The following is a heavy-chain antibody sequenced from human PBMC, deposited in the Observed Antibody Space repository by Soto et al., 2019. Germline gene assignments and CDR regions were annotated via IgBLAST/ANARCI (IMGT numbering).Heavy chain of an antibody. CDR2: INSNSAII. CDR1: GFTFQTYA. D-gene: IGHD4-4*01. V-gene: IGHV3-9*01. Sequence: EVQLVESGGGLVQPGRSLKLSCAASGFTFQTYAMHWVRQAPGKGQEWVSGINSNSAIIYYADSVRGRFTISRDDAQKSLYLQMNSLRPEDTALYYCAADRGGSNWYFFDYWGQGILDTVSS. J-gene: IGHJ4*02. CDR3: AADRGGSNWYFFDY.